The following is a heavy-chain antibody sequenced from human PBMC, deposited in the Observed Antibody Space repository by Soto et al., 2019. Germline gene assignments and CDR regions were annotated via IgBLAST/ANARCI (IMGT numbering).Heavy chain of an antibody. CDR3: AREYYDSSGYYFDY. CDR1: GYTFTSYG. D-gene: IGHD3-22*01. Sequence: ASVKVSCKXSGYTFTSYGISWVRQAPGQGLEWMGWISAYNGNTNYAQKLQGRVTMTTDTSTSTAYMELRSLRSDDTAVYYCAREYYDSSGYYFDYWGQGTLVTVSS. J-gene: IGHJ4*02. V-gene: IGHV1-18*04. CDR2: ISAYNGNT.